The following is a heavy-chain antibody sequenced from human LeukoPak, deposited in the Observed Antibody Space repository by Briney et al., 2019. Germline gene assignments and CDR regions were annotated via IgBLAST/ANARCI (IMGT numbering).Heavy chain of an antibody. J-gene: IGHJ5*02. CDR1: GGSISSYY. Sequence: SETLSLTCTVSGGSISSYYWNWLRQPPGKGLEWVGYIYYSGGTNYNPSLKSRVTISVDTSKNQFSLKLNSVTTADTAVYYCARGLEKYDFWSGFDHWGQGTLVTVSS. CDR3: ARGLEKYDFWSGFDH. V-gene: IGHV4-59*01. D-gene: IGHD3-3*01. CDR2: IYYSGGT.